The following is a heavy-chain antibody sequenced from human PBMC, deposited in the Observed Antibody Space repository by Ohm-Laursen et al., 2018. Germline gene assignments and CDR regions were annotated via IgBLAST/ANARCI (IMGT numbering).Heavy chain of an antibody. CDR2: IYYSGST. CDR3: AGPGGSGWYVADY. Sequence: GTLSLTCAVYGGSFSGYYWNWIRQPPGKGLEWIGSIYYSGSTYYNPSLKSRVTISVDTSKNQFSLKLSSVTAADTAVYYCAGPGGSGWYVADYWGQGTLVTVSS. CDR1: GGSFSGYY. J-gene: IGHJ4*02. V-gene: IGHV4-34*01. D-gene: IGHD6-19*01.